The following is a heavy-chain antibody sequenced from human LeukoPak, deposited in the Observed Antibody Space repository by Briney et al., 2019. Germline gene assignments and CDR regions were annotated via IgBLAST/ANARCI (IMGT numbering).Heavy chain of an antibody. Sequence: SVKVSCKASGGTFSSYAISWVRQAPGQGLEWMGGIILIFGTANYAQKFQGRVTITADKSTSTAYMELSSLRSEDTAVYYCARARGGYCSGGSCPTTVTSLDYWGQGTLVTVSS. V-gene: IGHV1-69*06. CDR3: ARARGGYCSGGSCPTTVTSLDY. CDR1: GGTFSSYA. CDR2: IILIFGTA. D-gene: IGHD2-15*01. J-gene: IGHJ4*02.